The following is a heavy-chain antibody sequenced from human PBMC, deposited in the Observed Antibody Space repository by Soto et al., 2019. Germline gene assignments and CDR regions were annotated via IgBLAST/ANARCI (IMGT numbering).Heavy chain of an antibody. CDR1: GFTFSDYG. D-gene: IGHD6-6*01. V-gene: IGHV3-30*18. J-gene: IGHJ4*02. CDR3: AKQSSSSSSHEIDY. Sequence: GGSLRLSCAASGFTFSDYGMHWVRQTPGKGLEWVAVMSYDGTNKYYADSVKGRFTISRDNSKSTLYLQMNSLRAEDTAVYYCAKQSSSSSSHEIDYWGQGTLVTVSS. CDR2: MSYDGTNK.